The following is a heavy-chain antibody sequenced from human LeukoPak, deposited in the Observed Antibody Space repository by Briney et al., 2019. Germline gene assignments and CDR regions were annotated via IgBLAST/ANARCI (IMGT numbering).Heavy chain of an antibody. CDR3: AKAYDSSGYLDAFDI. J-gene: IGHJ3*02. CDR2: INASGGRT. CDR1: GFSFSNYA. V-gene: IGHV3-23*01. Sequence: GGSLRLSCAASGFSFSNYAMTWVRQAPGKGLEWVSIINASGGRTSYADSVKGRFSISRDNSKNTLYLQMNSLRAEDTAVYYCAKAYDSSGYLDAFDIWGQGTMVTVSS. D-gene: IGHD3-22*01.